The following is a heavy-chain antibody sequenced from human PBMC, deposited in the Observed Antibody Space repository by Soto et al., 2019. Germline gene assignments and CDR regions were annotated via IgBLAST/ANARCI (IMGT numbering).Heavy chain of an antibody. J-gene: IGHJ5*02. Sequence: PGGSLRLSCAASGFTFSSYAMSWARQAPGKGLEWVSAISGSGGSTYYADSVKGRFTISRDNSKNTLYLQMNSLRAEDTAVYYCAKEGQDYDFWSGYLAAYLQKAENWFDPWGQGTLVTVSS. D-gene: IGHD3-3*01. CDR2: ISGSGGST. CDR3: AKEGQDYDFWSGYLAAYLQKAENWFDP. V-gene: IGHV3-23*01. CDR1: GFTFSSYA.